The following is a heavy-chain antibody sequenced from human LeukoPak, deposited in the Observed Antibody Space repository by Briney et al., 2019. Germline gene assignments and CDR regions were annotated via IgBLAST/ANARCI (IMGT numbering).Heavy chain of an antibody. CDR1: GGSISSNSYY. V-gene: IGHV4-39*01. D-gene: IGHD3-9*01. Sequence: SETLSLTCTVSGGSISSNSYYWGWIRQPPGKGLEWIGSVYYSGSTYYNPPLKSRVTISVDTSKNQFSLNLSSMTAADTAVYYCARHQPYDVLTGLFSNDWFDSWGQGILVTVSS. CDR3: ARHQPYDVLTGLFSNDWFDS. J-gene: IGHJ5*01. CDR2: VYYSGST.